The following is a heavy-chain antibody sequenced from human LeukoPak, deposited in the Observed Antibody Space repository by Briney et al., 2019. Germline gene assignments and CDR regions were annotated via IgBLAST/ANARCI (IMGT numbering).Heavy chain of an antibody. V-gene: IGHV4-59*01. J-gene: IGHJ3*02. CDR3: ARDIREYYYDSSGYPRDAFDI. CDR2: IYYSGST. CDR1: GGSISSYY. Sequence: SETLSLTCTVSGGSISSYYWSWIRQPPGKGLEWIGYIYYSGSTNYNPSLKSRVTISVDTSKNQFSLKLSSVTAADTAVYHCARDIREYYYDSSGYPRDAFDIWGQGTMVTVSS. D-gene: IGHD3-22*01.